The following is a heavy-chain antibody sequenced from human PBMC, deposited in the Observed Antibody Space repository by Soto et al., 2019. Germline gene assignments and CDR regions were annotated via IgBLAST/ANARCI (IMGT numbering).Heavy chain of an antibody. D-gene: IGHD3-10*01. Sequence: PSETLSLTCTVSGGSISSSSYYWGWIRQPPGKGLVCIVSIYYSGSTYYNPSLKSRVTISVDTSKNQFSLKLSSVTAADTAVYYCATTYYGSGIKSYYYYGMDVWGQGTTVTVSS. V-gene: IGHV4-39*01. CDR2: IYYSGST. CDR3: ATTYYGSGIKSYYYYGMDV. CDR1: GGSISSSSYY. J-gene: IGHJ6*02.